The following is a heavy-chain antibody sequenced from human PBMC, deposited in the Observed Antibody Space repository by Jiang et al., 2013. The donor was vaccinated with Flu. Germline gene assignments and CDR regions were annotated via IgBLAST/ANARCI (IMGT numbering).Heavy chain of an antibody. Sequence: VVQPGRSLRLSCAASGFTFSSYGMHWVRQAPGKGLEWVAVISYDGSNKYYADSVKGRFTISRDNSKNTLYLQMNSLRAEDTAVYYCAKDFSFGRPPPAYGMDVWGQGTTVTVSS. V-gene: IGHV3-30*18. CDR1: GFTFSSYG. J-gene: IGHJ6*02. CDR3: AKDFSFGRPPPAYGMDV. CDR2: ISYDGSNK. D-gene: IGHD3-16*01.